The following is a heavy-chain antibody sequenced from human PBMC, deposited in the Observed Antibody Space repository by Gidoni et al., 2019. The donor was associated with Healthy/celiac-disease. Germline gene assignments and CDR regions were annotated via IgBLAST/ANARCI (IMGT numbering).Heavy chain of an antibody. CDR1: GFTFSSYS. V-gene: IGHV3-21*01. Sequence: EVQLVESGGGLVKPGGSLRLSCAASGFTFSSYSMNWVRQAPGKGLEWVSSISSSSSYIYYADSVKGRFTISRDNAKNSLYLQMNSLRAEDTAVYYCARDSTSLGYFDYWGQGTLVTVSS. CDR3: ARDSTSLGYFDY. J-gene: IGHJ4*02. D-gene: IGHD3-16*01. CDR2: ISSSSSYI.